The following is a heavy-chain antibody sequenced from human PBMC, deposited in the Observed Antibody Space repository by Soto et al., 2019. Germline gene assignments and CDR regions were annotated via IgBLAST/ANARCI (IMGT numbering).Heavy chain of an antibody. CDR2: IFSNDEK. V-gene: IGHV2-26*01. Sequence: QVTLKESGPVLVKPTETLTPTCTVSGFSLSNARMGVSWIRQPPGKALEWLAHIFSNDEKSYSTSLKSRLTISKDTSKSQVVLTMTNMDPVDTATYYCARIKGYGAKYWYFDLWGRGTLVTVSS. D-gene: IGHD4-17*01. CDR3: ARIKGYGAKYWYFDL. CDR1: GFSLSNARMG. J-gene: IGHJ2*01.